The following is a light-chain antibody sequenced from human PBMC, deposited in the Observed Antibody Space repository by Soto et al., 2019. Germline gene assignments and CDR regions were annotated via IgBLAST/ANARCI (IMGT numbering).Light chain of an antibody. V-gene: IGKV3-20*01. CDR3: HQFASTPRT. J-gene: IGKJ1*01. Sequence: EIVLTQSPGTLSLSQGESATLSCRASQSVDRNYLAWYQQRPGQAPRLLIYGASSRATGIPPRFSGSGSGTEFVLTISGLEAEDFAVYYCHQFASTPRTFGQGTKVETK. CDR1: QSVDRNY. CDR2: GAS.